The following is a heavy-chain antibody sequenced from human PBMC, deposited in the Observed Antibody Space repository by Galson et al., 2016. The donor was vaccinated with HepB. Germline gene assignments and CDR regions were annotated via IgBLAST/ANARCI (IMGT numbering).Heavy chain of an antibody. D-gene: IGHD1-1*01. CDR2: IYHDGNT. CDR3: AREWAGMLTD. CDR1: GASINGNRW. Sequence: SETLSLTCLVSGASINGNRWWTWVRQSSGRGLEWIGQIYHDGNTHYNPSLKSRASFSVDKSNNQVSLRLTSVTAADTGVYYCAREWAGMLTDWGQGTMVAVSS. V-gene: IGHV4-4*02. J-gene: IGHJ3*01.